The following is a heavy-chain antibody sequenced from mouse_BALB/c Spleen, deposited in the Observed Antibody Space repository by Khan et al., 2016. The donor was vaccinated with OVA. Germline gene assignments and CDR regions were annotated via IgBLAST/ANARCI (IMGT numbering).Heavy chain of an antibody. D-gene: IGHD2-13*01. Sequence: EVQLVESGGGLVKPGGSLKLSCAASGFTFSDSYMYWLRQTPEKRLEWFATISDCGNYTYYPDSLPGRFTISRDDVKNNLYLRMSSLKSEDTAMDYCRGGYCGDTFEDWGQGTTVTVSA. J-gene: IGHJ2*01. CDR2: ISDCGNYT. V-gene: IGHV5-4*02. CDR1: GFTFSDSY. CDR3: RGGYCGDTFED.